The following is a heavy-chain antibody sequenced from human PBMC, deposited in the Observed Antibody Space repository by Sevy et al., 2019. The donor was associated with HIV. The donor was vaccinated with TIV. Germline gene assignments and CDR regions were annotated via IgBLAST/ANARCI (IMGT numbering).Heavy chain of an antibody. D-gene: IGHD1-26*01. CDR2: IRYDGSNK. CDR3: AKVLNGNYYYYGMDV. Sequence: GGSLRLSCAASGLTFSSYGMHWVRQAPGKGLEWVAFIRYDGSNKYYADSVKGRFTISRDNSKNTLYLQMNSLRAEDTAVYYCAKVLNGNYYYYGMDVWGQGTTVTVSS. J-gene: IGHJ6*02. V-gene: IGHV3-30*02. CDR1: GLTFSSYG.